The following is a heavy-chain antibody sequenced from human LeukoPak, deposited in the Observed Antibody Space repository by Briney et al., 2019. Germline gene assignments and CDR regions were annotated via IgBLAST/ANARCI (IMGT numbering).Heavy chain of an antibody. CDR1: GYTFTSYD. V-gene: IGHV1-8*01. CDR3: ARAGIAAAGTNY. CDR2: MNPNSGNT. D-gene: IGHD6-13*01. Sequence: ASVKVSCKASGYTFTSYDINWVRQATGQGLEWMGWMNPNSGNTGYAQKFQGRVTMTRNTSIGTAYMELSSLRSEDTAVYYCARAGIAAAGTNYWGQGTLDTVSS. J-gene: IGHJ4*02.